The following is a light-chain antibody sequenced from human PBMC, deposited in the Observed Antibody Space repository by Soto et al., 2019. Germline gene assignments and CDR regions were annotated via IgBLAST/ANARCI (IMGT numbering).Light chain of an antibody. J-gene: IGLJ1*01. CDR3: NSYTSSGTYV. CDR1: SSDVGSYNR. V-gene: IGLV2-18*02. CDR2: EVS. Sequence: QSALAQPPSVSGSPGQSVTISCTGTSSDVGSYNRVSWYQQPPGTAPKLMIYEVSNRPSGVPDRFSGSKSGSTASLTISGLQAEDEADYYCNSYTSSGTYVFGTGTKVTVL.